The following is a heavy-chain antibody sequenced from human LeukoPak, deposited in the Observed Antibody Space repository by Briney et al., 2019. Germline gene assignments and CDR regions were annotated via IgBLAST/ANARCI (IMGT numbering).Heavy chain of an antibody. Sequence: GGSLRLSCAASGFTFSNYAMNWVRQAPGKGLEWVSAISGSGFSTYYADSVKGRFTISRNNSKNTLYLQVNSLRAEDTAVYYCAKGPTAVAPWGQGTLVTVSS. CDR1: GFTFSNYA. D-gene: IGHD6-13*01. CDR2: ISGSGFST. CDR3: AKGPTAVAP. J-gene: IGHJ5*02. V-gene: IGHV3-23*01.